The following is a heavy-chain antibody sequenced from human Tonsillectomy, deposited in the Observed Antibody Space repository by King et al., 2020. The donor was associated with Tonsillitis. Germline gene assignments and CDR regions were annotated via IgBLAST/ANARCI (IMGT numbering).Heavy chain of an antibody. CDR3: ARGFYYGLGSFDC. J-gene: IGHJ4*02. V-gene: IGHV4-30-2*01. CDR1: GGSITSGGSS. CDR2: IHHSGST. D-gene: IGHD3-10*01. Sequence: QLQESGSGLVKPSQTLSLTCAVSGGSITSGGSSWSWIRQPPGKGLEWIGYIHHSGSTYYNPSLKSRINMSVDRSKNQFSLKLSSVTAADTAVYYCARGFYYGLGSFDCWGQGTLVTVSS.